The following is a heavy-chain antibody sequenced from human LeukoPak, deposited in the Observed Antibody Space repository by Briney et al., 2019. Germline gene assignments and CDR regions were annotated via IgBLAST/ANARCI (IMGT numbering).Heavy chain of an antibody. CDR2: MWYDGSNK. D-gene: IGHD2-15*01. CDR1: GFTFNSYG. Sequence: GGSLRLSCAASGFTFNSYGMHWVRQAPGKGLEWVAVMWYDGSNKYYADSVKGRFTISRDDSKNTLYLQMNSLRAEDTAMYYWARALPQVMKYYFDYGGRGPRAPVSS. V-gene: IGHV3-33*01. J-gene: IGHJ4*02. CDR3: ARALPQVMKYYFDY.